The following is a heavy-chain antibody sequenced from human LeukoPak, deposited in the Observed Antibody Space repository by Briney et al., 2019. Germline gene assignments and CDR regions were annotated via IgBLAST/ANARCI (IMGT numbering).Heavy chain of an antibody. Sequence: PSETLSLTCTVSGGSTSSGDYYWSWIRQPPGKGLEWIGYIYYSGSTYYNPSLKSRVTISVDTSKNQFSLKLSSVTAADTAVYYCARDRVEWLRLDNWFDPWGQGTLVTVSS. V-gene: IGHV4-30-4*08. J-gene: IGHJ5*02. CDR2: IYYSGST. CDR1: GGSTSSGDYY. CDR3: ARDRVEWLRLDNWFDP. D-gene: IGHD5-12*01.